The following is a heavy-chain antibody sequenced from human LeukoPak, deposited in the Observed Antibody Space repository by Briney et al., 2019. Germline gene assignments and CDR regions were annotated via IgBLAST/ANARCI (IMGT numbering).Heavy chain of an antibody. V-gene: IGHV3-30-3*01. J-gene: IGHJ4*02. D-gene: IGHD6-13*01. CDR3: ARDEHRYSSSWYSPDYFDY. CDR1: GFTFSSYA. Sequence: GRSLRLSCAASGFTFSSYAMHWVRQAPGKGLEWVAVISYDGSNKYYADSVKGRFTISRDNSKNTLYLQMNSLRAEDTAVYYCARDEHRYSSSWYSPDYFDYWGQGTLVTVSS. CDR2: ISYDGSNK.